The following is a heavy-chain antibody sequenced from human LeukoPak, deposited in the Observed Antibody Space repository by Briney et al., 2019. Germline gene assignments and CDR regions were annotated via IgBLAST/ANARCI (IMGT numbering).Heavy chain of an antibody. J-gene: IGHJ4*02. V-gene: IGHV1-46*01. D-gene: IGHD1-1*01. Sequence: ASVKVSCKASGYTFSSSYMHWVRQAPGQGLEWMGIINLIGGTTSYAQKFQGRVTMTRDTSSSTAYMELSWLTSDDTAVYYCARDPTNWIDYWGQGTLVTVSS. CDR3: ARDPTNWIDY. CDR1: GYTFSSSY. CDR2: INLIGGTT.